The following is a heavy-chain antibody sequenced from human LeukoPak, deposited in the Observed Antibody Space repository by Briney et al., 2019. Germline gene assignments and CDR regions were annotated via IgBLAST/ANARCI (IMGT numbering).Heavy chain of an antibody. CDR3: ARGQRAHVEWYYYMDV. D-gene: IGHD1-26*01. CDR2: IKKDGSEK. Sequence: GGSLRLSCAASVFTFSSYWMSCVRQAPGKGLEWVANIKKDGSEKYYVDSVKGRFTISRDNSKNTLYLQMNSLRADDTAVYYCARGQRAHVEWYYYMDVWGKGTTVTVSS. CDR1: VFTFSSYW. J-gene: IGHJ6*03. V-gene: IGHV3-7*01.